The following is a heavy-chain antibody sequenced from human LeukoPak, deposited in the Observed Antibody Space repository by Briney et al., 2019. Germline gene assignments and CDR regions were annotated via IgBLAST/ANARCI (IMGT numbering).Heavy chain of an antibody. CDR2: IWYDGSNK. V-gene: IGHV3-33*01. J-gene: IGHJ4*02. D-gene: IGHD3-3*01. Sequence: PGGSLRLSCAASGFTFSSYGMHWVRQAPGKGLEWVAVIWYDGSNKYYADSVKGRFTISRDNSKNTLYLQMNSLRAEDTAVYYCARGVQDGFLECLFSHPLFDYWGQGTLVTVSS. CDR3: ARGVQDGFLECLFSHPLFDY. CDR1: GFTFSSYG.